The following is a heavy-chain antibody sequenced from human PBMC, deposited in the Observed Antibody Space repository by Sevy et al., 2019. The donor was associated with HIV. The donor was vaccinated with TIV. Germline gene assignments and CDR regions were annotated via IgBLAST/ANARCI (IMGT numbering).Heavy chain of an antibody. D-gene: IGHD5-12*01. CDR1: GFAFSTHA. J-gene: IGHJ4*02. CDR3: ASEFTGSDLHLDY. V-gene: IGHV3-30-3*01. CDR2: ISYDGTNK. Sequence: GGSLRLSCVASGFAFSTHAMHWVRQAPDKGLEWVAVISYDGTNKNYADSVKDRFTTSRDNSKNTIYLQMNILRADDTAVYYCASEFTGSDLHLDYWGQGTLVTVSS.